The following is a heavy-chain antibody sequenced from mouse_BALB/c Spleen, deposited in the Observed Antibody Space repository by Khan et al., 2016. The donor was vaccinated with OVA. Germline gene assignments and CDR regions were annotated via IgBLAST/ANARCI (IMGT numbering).Heavy chain of an antibody. CDR3: ATSYFYGYYFDY. J-gene: IGHJ2*01. Sequence: EVELVESGGGLVQSGGSRKLSCAASGFTFTSYGMHWIRQAPEKGLEWVAYISRDSNTIYYADTVKGRFTISRDNPKNTLFLQMTSLRSGDTAMYFCATSYFYGYYFDYWGQGTTLTVSS. CDR2: ISRDSNTI. V-gene: IGHV5-17*02. D-gene: IGHD1-1*01. CDR1: GFTFTSYG.